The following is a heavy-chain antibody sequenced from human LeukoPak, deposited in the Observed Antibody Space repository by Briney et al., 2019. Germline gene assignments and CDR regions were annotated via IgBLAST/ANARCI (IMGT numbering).Heavy chain of an antibody. Sequence: SETLSLTCAVSGGSISSGGYSWSWIRQPPGKGLEWIGYIYHSGSTYYNPSLKSRVTISVDRSKNQFSLKLSSVTAADTAIYYCARLQGPYEQWLPFDYWGQGTLVTVSS. CDR3: ARLQGPYEQWLPFDY. J-gene: IGHJ4*02. V-gene: IGHV4-30-2*01. D-gene: IGHD5-18*01. CDR1: GGSISSGGYS. CDR2: IYHSGST.